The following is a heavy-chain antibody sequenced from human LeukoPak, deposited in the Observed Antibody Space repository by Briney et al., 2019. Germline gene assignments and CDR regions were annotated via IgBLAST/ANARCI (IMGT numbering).Heavy chain of an antibody. J-gene: IGHJ5*01. CDR3: ATDNYGWGSHDS. CDR2: IKQDGSAQ. Sequence: GGSLRLSCTASEFTFSDYGMHWLRQAPGKGLEWVANIKQDGSAQHYVDSVKGRFTISRDNAKNSLYLQMNSLRVEDTAVYYCATDNYGWGSHDSWGQGTLVTVSS. V-gene: IGHV3-7*01. D-gene: IGHD3-10*01. CDR1: EFTFSDYG.